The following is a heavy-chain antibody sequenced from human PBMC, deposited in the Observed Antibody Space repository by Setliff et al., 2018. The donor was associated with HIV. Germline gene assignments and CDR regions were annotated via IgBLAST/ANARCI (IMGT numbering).Heavy chain of an antibody. CDR3: ARDCSSTSCPGSFNYYYYYYYMDV. J-gene: IGHJ6*03. D-gene: IGHD2-2*01. Sequence: ASVKVSCKASGYTFTSYYMHWVRQAPGQGLEWMGTINPSGGSASYAQKFQGRVTMTRDTSTSTVYMELSSLRSEDTAVYYCARDCSSTSCPGSFNYYYYYYYMDVWGKGTTVTVSS. CDR2: INPSGGSA. CDR1: GYTFTSYY. V-gene: IGHV1-46*03.